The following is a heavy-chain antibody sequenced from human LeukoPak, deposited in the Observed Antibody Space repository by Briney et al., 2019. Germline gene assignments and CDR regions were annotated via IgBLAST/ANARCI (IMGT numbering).Heavy chain of an antibody. V-gene: IGHV3-74*01. D-gene: IGHD1-26*01. Sequence: GSLRLLFAASGFTLRSFWMHWVRQAPGKGLVWVSRINSDGSTTSYADSVEGRFTISRDNAKNTLYLQMNSLRAEDTAVYFCARRAFSGSYYYFDYWGQGTLVTVSS. J-gene: IGHJ4*02. CDR1: GFTLRSFW. CDR2: INSDGSTT. CDR3: ARRAFSGSYYYFDY.